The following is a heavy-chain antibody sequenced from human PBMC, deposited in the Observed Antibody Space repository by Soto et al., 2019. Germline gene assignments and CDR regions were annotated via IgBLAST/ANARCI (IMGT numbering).Heavy chain of an antibody. D-gene: IGHD5-12*01. CDR2: IYYSGST. V-gene: IGHV4-30-4*01. CDR1: GGSISSGGYY. J-gene: IGHJ4*02. CDR3: AREGSGYDHTFFDY. Sequence: QVQPQESGPGLVKPSQTLSLTCTVSGGSISSGGYYWSWIRQPPGKGLEWIGYIYYSGSTYYNPSLKSRVTISVDTSKNQFSLKLSSVTAADTAVYYCAREGSGYDHTFFDYWGQGTLVTVSS.